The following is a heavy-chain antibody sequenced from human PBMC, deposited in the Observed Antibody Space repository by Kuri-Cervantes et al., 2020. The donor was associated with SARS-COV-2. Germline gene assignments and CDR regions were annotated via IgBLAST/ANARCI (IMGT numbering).Heavy chain of an antibody. D-gene: IGHD4-17*01. CDR1: GFTFSSYA. CDR3: ARALVYGDYESFDY. Sequence: GGSLRLSCAASGFTFSSYAMHWVRQAPGKGLEWVANIKQDGSEKYYVDSVKGRFTISRDNAKNSLYLQMSSLRAEDTAVYYCARALVYGDYESFDYWGQGTLVTVSS. V-gene: IGHV3-7*01. J-gene: IGHJ4*02. CDR2: IKQDGSEK.